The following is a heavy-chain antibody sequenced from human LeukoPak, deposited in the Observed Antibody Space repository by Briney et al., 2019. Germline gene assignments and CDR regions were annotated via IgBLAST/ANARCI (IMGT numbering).Heavy chain of an antibody. J-gene: IGHJ4*02. CDR3: ARGRDVDTAMVTSYSDY. CDR2: INHSGGT. Sequence: SETLSLTCAVYGGSFSGYYWSWIRQPPGKGLEWIGEINHSGGTNYNPSLKSRVTISVDTSKNQFSLKLSSVTAADTAVYYCARGRDVDTAMVTSYSDYWGQGTLVTVSS. CDR1: GGSFSGYY. D-gene: IGHD5-18*01. V-gene: IGHV4-34*01.